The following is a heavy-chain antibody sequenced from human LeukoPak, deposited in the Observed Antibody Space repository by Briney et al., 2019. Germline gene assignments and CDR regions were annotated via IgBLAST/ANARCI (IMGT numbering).Heavy chain of an antibody. V-gene: IGHV1-18*01. CDR2: ISAYNGNT. D-gene: IGHD3-9*01. J-gene: IGHJ6*03. CDR1: GYTFTSYG. Sequence: ASVKVSCKASGYTFTSYGISWVRQAPGQGLEWMGWISAYNGNTNYAQKLQGRVTMTTDTSTSTAYMELRSLRSDDTAVYYCARGGDVLRYFDYHYMDVWGKGTTVTISS. CDR3: ARGGDVLRYFDYHYMDV.